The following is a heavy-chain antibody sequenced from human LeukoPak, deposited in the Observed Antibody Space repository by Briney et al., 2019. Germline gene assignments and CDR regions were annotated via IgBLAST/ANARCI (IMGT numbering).Heavy chain of an antibody. CDR1: GGSISSSSYY. CDR3: ARGLPLTTGTDDY. D-gene: IGHD4-17*01. J-gene: IGHJ4*02. Sequence: SETLSLTCTVSGGSISSSSYYWGWIRQPPGKGLEWIGSIYYSGSTYYNPSLKSRVTISVDTSKNQFSLKLSSVTAADTAVYYCARGLPLTTGTDDYWGQGTLVTVSS. V-gene: IGHV4-39*07. CDR2: IYYSGST.